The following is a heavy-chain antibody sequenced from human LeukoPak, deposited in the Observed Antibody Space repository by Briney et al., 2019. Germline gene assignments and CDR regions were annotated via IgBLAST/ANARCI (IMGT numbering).Heavy chain of an antibody. Sequence: SETLSLTCSVSGASITAYYWSWMRQSPGEGLEWIGHIYHTGSTDHISSLKSRVTISLDRSRNQFSLKLSSVTAADTAVYYCARQTIAAAGTVGYFDYWGQGTLVTVSS. J-gene: IGHJ4*02. D-gene: IGHD6-13*01. CDR2: IYHTGST. CDR3: ARQTIAAAGTVGYFDY. CDR1: GASITAYY. V-gene: IGHV4-59*01.